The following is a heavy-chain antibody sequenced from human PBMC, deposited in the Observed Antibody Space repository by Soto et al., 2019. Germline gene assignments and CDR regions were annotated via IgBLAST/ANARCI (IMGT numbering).Heavy chain of an antibody. D-gene: IGHD4-17*01. CDR3: ARGRDGVYYYYGMDV. J-gene: IGHJ6*02. V-gene: IGHV3-21*01. CDR2: ISSSSSYI. Sequence: GGSLRLSCAASGFTFSSYSMNWVRQAPGKGLEWVSSISSSSSYIYYADSVKGRFTISRDNAKNSLYLQMNSLRAEDTAVYYCARGRDGVYYYYGMDVWGQGTTVTVSS. CDR1: GFTFSSYS.